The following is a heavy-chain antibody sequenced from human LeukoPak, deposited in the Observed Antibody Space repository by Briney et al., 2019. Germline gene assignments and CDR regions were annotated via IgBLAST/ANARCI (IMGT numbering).Heavy chain of an antibody. CDR1: GFIFSNYW. CDR3: AKEPPERRVRGAILRYFDY. V-gene: IGHV3-23*01. D-gene: IGHD3-10*01. CDR2: ISGSGGST. Sequence: SGGSLRLSCAASGFIFSNYWMGWVRQAPGKGLEWVSAISGSGGSTYYADSVKGRFTISRDNSKNTLYLQMNSLRAEDTAVYYCAKEPPERRVRGAILRYFDYWGQGTLVTVSS. J-gene: IGHJ4*02.